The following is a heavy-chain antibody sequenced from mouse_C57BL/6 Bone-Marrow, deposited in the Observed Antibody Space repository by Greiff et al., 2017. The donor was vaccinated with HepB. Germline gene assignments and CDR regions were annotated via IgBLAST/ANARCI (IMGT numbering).Heavy chain of an antibody. CDR2: IDPETGGT. V-gene: IGHV1-15*01. CDR1: GYTFTDYE. CDR3: TSLLYFDY. D-gene: IGHD1-1*01. J-gene: IGHJ2*01. Sequence: VQLQESGAELVRPGASVTLSCKASGYTFTDYEMHWVKQTPVHGLEWIGAIDPETGGTAYNQKFKGKAILTADKPSSTAYMELRSLTSEDSAVYYCTSLLYFDYWGQGTTLTVSS.